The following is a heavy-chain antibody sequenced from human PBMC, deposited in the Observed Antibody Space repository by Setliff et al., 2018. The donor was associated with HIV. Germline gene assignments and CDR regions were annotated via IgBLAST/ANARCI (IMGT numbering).Heavy chain of an antibody. V-gene: IGHV3-23*01. D-gene: IGHD2-8*01. CDR2: ISGTGTTT. J-gene: IGHJ3*02. CDR3: AKDNAIGVDAFDI. Sequence: GGSLRLSCVVSGFTLSSYWMHWVRQAPGKGLEWVSDISGTGTTTHYAESVKGRFTISRDNDKNMVYLQMNSLRVEDTAVYYCAKDNAIGVDAFDIWGQGTMVTVSS. CDR1: GFTLSSYW.